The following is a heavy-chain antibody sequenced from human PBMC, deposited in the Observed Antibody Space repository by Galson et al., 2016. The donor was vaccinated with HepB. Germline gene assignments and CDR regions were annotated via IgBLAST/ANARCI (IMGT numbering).Heavy chain of an antibody. CDR2: ISRSGGRT. Sequence: SLRLSCAASGFTLNRANMNWVRQAPGKGLEHLSAISRSGGRTYYADSVKGRFTISRDNSKNTLYLQMSSLRPEDTAIYYCVKLIYSSGDPEWFSYYYKDVWGKGTTVIVSS. CDR1: GFTLNRAN. J-gene: IGHJ6*03. CDR3: VKLIYSSGDPEWFSYYYKDV. D-gene: IGHD3-3*01. V-gene: IGHV3-64D*06.